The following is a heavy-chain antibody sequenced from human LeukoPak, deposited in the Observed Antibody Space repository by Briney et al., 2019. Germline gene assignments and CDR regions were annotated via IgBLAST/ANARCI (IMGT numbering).Heavy chain of an antibody. V-gene: IGHV4-59*08. J-gene: IGHJ5*02. CDR2: IYYSGST. D-gene: IGHD2-2*01. CDR3: ARSGYQLLTWLNWFDP. CDR1: GGSISSYY. Sequence: SETLSLTCTVSGGSISSYYWSWIRQPPGKGLKWIEYIYYSGSTNYNPSLKSRVTISVDTSKNQFSLKLSSVTAADTAVYYCARSGYQLLTWLNWFDPWGQGTLVTVSS.